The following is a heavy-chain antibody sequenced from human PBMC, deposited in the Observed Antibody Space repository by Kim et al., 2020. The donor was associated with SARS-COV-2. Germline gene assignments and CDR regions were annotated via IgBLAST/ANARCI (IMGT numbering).Heavy chain of an antibody. CDR1: GFIFSDYY. D-gene: IGHD1-26*01. CDR2: SRNEANSYSF. J-gene: IGHJ4*02. CDR3: ARIEATDFVYY. V-gene: IGHV3-72*01. Sequence: GGSLRLSCAASGFIFSDYYMDWVRQAPGKGLEWVGRSRNEANSYSFEYAASVQGRFTVSRDVSKNLLFLYMFSLKTDDTAAYYCARIEATDFVYYWCQG.